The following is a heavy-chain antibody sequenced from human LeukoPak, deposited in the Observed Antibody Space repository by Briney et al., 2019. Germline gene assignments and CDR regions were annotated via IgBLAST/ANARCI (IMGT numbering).Heavy chain of an antibody. CDR1: GFTFSSYS. CDR3: AKDRGSGPHYYYGMDV. Sequence: PGGSLRLSCAASGFTFSSYSMHWVRQAPDKGLEWVAVISYLGDDQFYAESVKGRFTISRDNSNKMVFLQMNSLRGEDTAVYYCAKDRGSGPHYYYGMDVWGRGTTVIVSS. D-gene: IGHD6-25*01. V-gene: IGHV3-30*18. CDR2: ISYLGDDQ. J-gene: IGHJ6*02.